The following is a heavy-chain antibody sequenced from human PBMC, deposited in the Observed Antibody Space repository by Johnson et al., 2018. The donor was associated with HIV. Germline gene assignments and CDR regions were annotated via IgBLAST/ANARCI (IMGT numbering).Heavy chain of an antibody. Sequence: VQLVESGGGLVQPGGSLRLSCAASGFTVSSNYMSWVRQGPGKGLEWVSVIYSGGSTYYADSVKGRFTISRDNSKNTLYLQMNSLRAEDTAVYYCAKDLSGYSYGYGAFDIWGQGTMVTVSS. V-gene: IGHV3-66*01. CDR1: GFTVSSNY. J-gene: IGHJ3*02. CDR3: AKDLSGYSYGYGAFDI. CDR2: IYSGGST. D-gene: IGHD5-18*01.